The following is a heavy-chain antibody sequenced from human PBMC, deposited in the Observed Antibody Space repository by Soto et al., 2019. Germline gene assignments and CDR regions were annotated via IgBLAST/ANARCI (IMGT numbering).Heavy chain of an antibody. CDR3: ARGIVVVPAAIRPAFDI. CDR1: GYTFTSYG. Sequence: ASVKVSCKASGYTFTSYGISWVRQAPGQGLEWVGWISAYNGNTNYAQKLQGRVTMTTDTSTSTAYMELRSLRSDDTAVYYCARGIVVVPAAIRPAFDIWGQGTMVTVSS. D-gene: IGHD2-2*02. CDR2: ISAYNGNT. J-gene: IGHJ3*02. V-gene: IGHV1-18*01.